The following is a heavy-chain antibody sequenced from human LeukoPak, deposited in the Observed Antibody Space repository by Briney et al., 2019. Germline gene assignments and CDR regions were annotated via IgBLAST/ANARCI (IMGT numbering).Heavy chain of an antibody. D-gene: IGHD6-6*01. V-gene: IGHV4-59*01. CDR3: ARAGLFEYSSSSKWFDP. J-gene: IGHJ5*02. Sequence: SETLSLTRTVSGGSISSYYWSWIRQPPGKGLEWIGYIYYSGSTNYNPSLKSRVTISVDTSKNQFSLKLSSVTAADTAVYYCARAGLFEYSSSSKWFDPWGQGTLVTVSS. CDR1: GGSISSYY. CDR2: IYYSGST.